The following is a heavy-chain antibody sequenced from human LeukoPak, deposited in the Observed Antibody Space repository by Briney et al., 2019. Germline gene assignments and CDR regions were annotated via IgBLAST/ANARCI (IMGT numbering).Heavy chain of an antibody. J-gene: IGHJ3*02. Sequence: GGSLRLSCAASGFTFSSYGMHWVRQAPGKGLEWVAFIRYDGSNKYYADSVKGRFTISRDNSKNTLYLQMNSLRTEDTAVYYCARVIYASGSYPKGGAFDIWGQGTMVTVSS. CDR1: GFTFSSYG. CDR2: IRYDGSNK. V-gene: IGHV3-30*02. CDR3: ARVIYASGSYPKGGAFDI. D-gene: IGHD3-10*01.